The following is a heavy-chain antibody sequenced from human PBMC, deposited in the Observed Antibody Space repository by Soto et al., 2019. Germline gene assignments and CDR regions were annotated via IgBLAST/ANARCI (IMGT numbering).Heavy chain of an antibody. CDR3: ARDRSDIAAVYYYYYGMDV. V-gene: IGHV1-69*13. CDR1: GGTFSSYA. CDR2: IIPIFGTA. Sequence: SVKVSCKASGGTFSSYAISWVRQAPGQGLEWMGGIIPIFGTANYAQKFQGRVTITADESTSTAYMELSSLRSEDTAVYYCARDRSDIAAVYYYYYGMDVWGQGTTVTVSS. D-gene: IGHD6-13*01. J-gene: IGHJ6*02.